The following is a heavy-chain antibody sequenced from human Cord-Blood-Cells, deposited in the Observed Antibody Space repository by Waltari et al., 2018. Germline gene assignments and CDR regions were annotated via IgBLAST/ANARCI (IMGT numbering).Heavy chain of an antibody. J-gene: IGHJ4*02. CDR2: SIPIFGTA. CDR1: GGTFSSYA. Sequence: QVQLVQSGAEVKKPGSSVKVSCKASGGTFSSYAISWVRQAPGQGLEWMRGSIPIFGTANDAQKVQGGVTITADESTSTAYMELSSLRSEDTAVYYCARGRLLVLDYWGQGTLVTVSS. V-gene: IGHV1-69*01. D-gene: IGHD1-26*01. CDR3: ARGRLLVLDY.